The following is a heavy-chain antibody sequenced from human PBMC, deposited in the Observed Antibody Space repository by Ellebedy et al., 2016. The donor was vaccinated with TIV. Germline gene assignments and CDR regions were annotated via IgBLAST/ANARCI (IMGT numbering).Heavy chain of an antibody. V-gene: IGHV3-66*01. J-gene: IGHJ4*02. Sequence: LSLTCVTSGFTFSDYGMHWVRQAPGKGLEWVSIIYSGGTTYYADSVKGRFTISKDNSKNTLYLQMNSLRAEDTALYYCARGHCSGGTCASHFDYWGQGTLVTVSS. D-gene: IGHD2-15*01. CDR3: ARGHCSGGTCASHFDY. CDR1: GFTFSDYG. CDR2: IYSGGTT.